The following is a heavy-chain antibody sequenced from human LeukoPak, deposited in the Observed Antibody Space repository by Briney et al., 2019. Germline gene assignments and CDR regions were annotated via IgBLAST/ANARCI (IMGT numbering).Heavy chain of an antibody. CDR1: GYTFTGYY. Sequence: ASVKVSCKASGYTFTGYYMHWVRRAPGQGLEWMGWINPNSGGTNYAQKFQGRVTMTRDTSISTAYMELSRLRSDDTAVYYCARERYSGSYVDAFDIWGQGTMVTVSS. CDR3: ARERYSGSYVDAFDI. V-gene: IGHV1-2*02. J-gene: IGHJ3*02. CDR2: INPNSGGT. D-gene: IGHD1-26*01.